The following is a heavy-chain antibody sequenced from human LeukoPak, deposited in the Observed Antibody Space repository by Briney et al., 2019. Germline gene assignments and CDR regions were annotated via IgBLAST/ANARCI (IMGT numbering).Heavy chain of an antibody. V-gene: IGHV4-59*01. Sequence: SETLSLTCTVSGGSISSYDWSWIRQPPGKGLEWIGYIYYGGSTNYNPSLKSRVTISVDTSKNQFSLKLSSVTAADTAVYYCARARSGSWDPFDYWGQGTLVTVSS. CDR3: ARARSGSWDPFDY. CDR1: GGSISSYD. J-gene: IGHJ4*02. D-gene: IGHD6-19*01. CDR2: IYYGGST.